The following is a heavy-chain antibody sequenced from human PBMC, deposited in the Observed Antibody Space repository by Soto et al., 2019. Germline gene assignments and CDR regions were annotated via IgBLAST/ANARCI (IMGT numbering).Heavy chain of an antibody. J-gene: IGHJ4*02. CDR2: ISGSGIST. CDR1: EFTFSSYA. CDR3: AKDRLKLAPHYFDY. Sequence: GGSLRLSCAASEFTFSSYAMTWVRQAPGKGLEWVSAISGSGISTYYADSVEGRLTITRDNSKRRLYLQMNSLRAEDTAVYYCAKDRLKLAPHYFDYWGQGTLVTVSS. D-gene: IGHD6-13*01. V-gene: IGHV3-23*01.